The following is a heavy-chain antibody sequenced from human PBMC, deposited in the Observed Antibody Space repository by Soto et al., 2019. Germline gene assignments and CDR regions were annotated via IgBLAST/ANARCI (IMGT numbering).Heavy chain of an antibody. CDR2: INHSGST. CDR3: ARACGGDCNFDY. D-gene: IGHD2-21*02. V-gene: IGHV4-34*01. CDR1: GGSFSGYY. J-gene: IGHJ4*02. Sequence: QVQLQQWGAGLLKPSETLSLTCAVYGGSFSGYYWSWIRQPPGKGLEWIGEINHSGSTNYNPSLTSRVTISVDTSKNQFSLKLSSVTAADTAVYYCARACGGDCNFDYWGQGTLVTVSS.